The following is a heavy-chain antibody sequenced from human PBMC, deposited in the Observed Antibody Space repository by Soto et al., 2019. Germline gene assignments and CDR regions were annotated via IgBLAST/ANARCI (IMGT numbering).Heavy chain of an antibody. J-gene: IGHJ6*02. D-gene: IGHD3-10*01. Sequence: GGSLRLSCVASGFTFRTYDMHWVRQPTGEGLEWISTIDTAGHTYYLGSVKGRFTVSRENAENSLYLQMNSLGVGDTAVYYCARERYYGLGSYSYYYGMDVWGQGTPVTVSS. CDR1: GFTFRTYD. V-gene: IGHV3-13*01. CDR2: IDTAGHT. CDR3: ARERYYGLGSYSYYYGMDV.